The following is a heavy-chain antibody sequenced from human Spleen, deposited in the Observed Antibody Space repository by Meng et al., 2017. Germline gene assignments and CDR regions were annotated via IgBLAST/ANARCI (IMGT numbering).Heavy chain of an antibody. J-gene: IGHJ6*02. Sequence: SETLSLTCAVSGYSISSGYYWGWIRQPPGKGLEWIGSIYHSGSTYYNPSLKSRVTISVDTSKNQFSLKLSSVTAADTAVYYCASLVTTLDPPYSSSWYFWSWSGAYGMDVWGQGTTVTVSS. CDR3: ASLVTTLDPPYSSSWYFWSWSGAYGMDV. CDR2: IYHSGST. V-gene: IGHV4-38-2*01. D-gene: IGHD6-13*01. CDR1: GYSISSGYY.